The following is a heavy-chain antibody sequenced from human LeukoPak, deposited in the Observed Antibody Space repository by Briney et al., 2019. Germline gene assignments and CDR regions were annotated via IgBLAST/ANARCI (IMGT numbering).Heavy chain of an antibody. Sequence: GGSLTLTCAASGFTFSSYAMSWVRQAPGKGLEWVSAISGSGGSTYYADSVKSGFTISIDNSKNTLYLQMNSLRAEDTAVYYCAKALQVVVPEGDAFDIWGQGTMVTVSS. J-gene: IGHJ3*02. CDR1: GFTFSSYA. V-gene: IGHV3-23*01. CDR3: AKALQVVVPEGDAFDI. CDR2: ISGSGGST. D-gene: IGHD2-15*01.